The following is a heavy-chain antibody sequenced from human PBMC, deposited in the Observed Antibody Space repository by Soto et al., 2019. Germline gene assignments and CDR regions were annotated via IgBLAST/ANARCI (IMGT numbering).Heavy chain of an antibody. V-gene: IGHV4-4*07. J-gene: IGHJ5*02. D-gene: IGHD1-26*01. CDR1: GGSIDGYY. CDR2: MFISGGH. Sequence: QVQLQESGPGLVKPSETLSLTCTVSGGSIDGYYWTWIRQTAGKGLEWIGRMFISGGHKYNPSLQSRVTMSVDSSKNQFSLTLTSVTAADTAVYYCVRESLGLVPPNWFDPWGQGTLVTVSS. CDR3: VRESLGLVPPNWFDP.